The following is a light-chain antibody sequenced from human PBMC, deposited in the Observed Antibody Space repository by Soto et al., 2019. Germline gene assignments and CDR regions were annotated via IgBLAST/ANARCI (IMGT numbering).Light chain of an antibody. Sequence: QSVLTQPPSVSAAPGQKVTISCSGSSSNIGNNYVSWYQQFPGTAPKLLIYDNSKRPSGIPDRFSGSKSGTSATLGITGLQTGDEADYYCGTWDSSLSAGVFGGGTQLTVL. V-gene: IGLV1-51*01. CDR1: SSNIGNNY. CDR2: DNS. CDR3: GTWDSSLSAGV. J-gene: IGLJ2*01.